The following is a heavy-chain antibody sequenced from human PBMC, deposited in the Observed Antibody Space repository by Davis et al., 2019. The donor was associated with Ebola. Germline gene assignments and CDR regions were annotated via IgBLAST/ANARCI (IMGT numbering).Heavy chain of an antibody. CDR2: IKQDGSEK. CDR3: ARDLRGPRTH. CDR1: GFTFSSYW. J-gene: IGHJ4*02. D-gene: IGHD1-14*01. V-gene: IGHV3-7*03. Sequence: GESLKISCAASGFTFSSYWMSWVRQAPGKGLEWVANIKQDGSEKYYVDSVKGQFTISRDNAKNSLYLQMNSLRAEDTAVYYCARDLRGPRTHWGQGTLVTVSS.